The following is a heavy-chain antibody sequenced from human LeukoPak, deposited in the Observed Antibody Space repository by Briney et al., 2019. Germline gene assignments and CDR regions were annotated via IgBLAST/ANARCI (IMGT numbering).Heavy chain of an antibody. CDR2: INPNSGGT. D-gene: IGHD6-6*01. V-gene: IGHV1-2*06. J-gene: IGHJ4*02. CDR1: GYTFTGYY. CDR3: ARARLYSSSSRYYFDY. Sequence: VASVTVSCKASGYTFTGYYIHWVRQAPGQGLEWMGRINPNSGGTNYAQKFQGRVTMTRDTSISTAYMELSRLRSDDTAVYYCARARLYSSSSRYYFDYWGQGTLVTVSS.